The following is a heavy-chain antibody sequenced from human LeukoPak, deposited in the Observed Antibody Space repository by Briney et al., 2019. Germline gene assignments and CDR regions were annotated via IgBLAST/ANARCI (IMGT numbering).Heavy chain of an antibody. J-gene: IGHJ4*02. CDR3: ARDDNGSYDY. CDR1: GFTFSNYW. Sequence: GGSLRLSWAASGFTFSNYWMNWVGQAQGKGLEGVAKIKHDGSEKYYVDSVKGRFSISRDNAKNSLYLQMNSLRAEDTAVYYCARDDNGSYDYWGREPWSPSPQ. CDR2: IKHDGSEK. V-gene: IGHV3-7*01. D-gene: IGHD2-15*01.